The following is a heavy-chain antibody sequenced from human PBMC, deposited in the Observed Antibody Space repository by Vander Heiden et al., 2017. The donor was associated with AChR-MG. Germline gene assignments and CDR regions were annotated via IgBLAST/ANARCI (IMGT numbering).Heavy chain of an antibody. CDR3: AILRGFGVWGSTAPADHYYGMDV. CDR1: GFTFSSYG. D-gene: IGHD3-16*01. Sequence: QVQLVESGGGVVQPGRSLRLSCAASGFTFSSYGLPRVRQAPGKGLEWVAVIWYEGSNKDYADSVKGRFTISRDNSKNTLYLQMNSLRAEDTAVYYCAILRGFGVWGSTAPADHYYGMDVWGQGTTVTVSS. J-gene: IGHJ6*02. V-gene: IGHV3-33*01. CDR2: IWYEGSNK.